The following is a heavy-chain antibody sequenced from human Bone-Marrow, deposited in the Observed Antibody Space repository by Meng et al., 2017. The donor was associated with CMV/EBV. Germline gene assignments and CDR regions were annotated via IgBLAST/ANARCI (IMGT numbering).Heavy chain of an antibody. J-gene: IGHJ4*02. V-gene: IGHV3-74*01. CDR3: AKRTGGYFDY. CDR1: GFTFSSYW. CDR2: INSDGSST. Sequence: LSLTCAASGFTFSSYWMHWVRQAPGKGLVWVSRINSDGSSTSYADSVKGRFTISRDNSKNTLYLQMNSLRAEDTAVYYCAKRTGGYFDYWGQGTLVTVSS. D-gene: IGHD7-27*01.